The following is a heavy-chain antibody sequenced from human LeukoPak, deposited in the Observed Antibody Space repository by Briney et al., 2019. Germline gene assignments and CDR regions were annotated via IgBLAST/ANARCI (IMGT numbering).Heavy chain of an antibody. Sequence: SETLSLTCAVPGGSFSGYYWSWIRQPPGKGLEWIGKINHSGSTNYNPSLKSRVTISVDTSKNQFSLKLSSVTAADTAVYYCARGPRDFDYWGQGTLVTVSS. V-gene: IGHV4-34*01. CDR3: ARGPRDFDY. CDR1: GGSFSGYY. J-gene: IGHJ4*02. CDR2: INHSGST.